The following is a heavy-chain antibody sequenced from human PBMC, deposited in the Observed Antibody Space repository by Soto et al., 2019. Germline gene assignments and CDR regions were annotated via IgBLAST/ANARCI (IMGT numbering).Heavy chain of an antibody. Sequence: GASVKVSCTASGYTFTGYYMHWVRQAPGQGLEWMGWINPNSGGTNYAQKFQGWVTMTRDTSISTAYMELSRLRSDDTAVYYCARESLSYYYDSSGFIGWGQGTLVTVSS. CDR1: GYTFTGYY. CDR3: ARESLSYYYDSSGFIG. D-gene: IGHD3-22*01. CDR2: INPNSGGT. V-gene: IGHV1-2*04. J-gene: IGHJ4*02.